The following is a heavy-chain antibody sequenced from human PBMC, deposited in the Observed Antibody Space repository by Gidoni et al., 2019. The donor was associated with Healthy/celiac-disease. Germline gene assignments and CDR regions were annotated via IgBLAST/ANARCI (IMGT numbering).Heavy chain of an antibody. CDR1: GFTLGDYA. Sequence: EVQLVESGGGLVQPGRSLRLSCTASGFTLGDYAMSWFRQAPGKGLEWVGFIRSKAYGGTTEYAASVKGRFTISRDDSKSIAYLQMNSLKTEDTAVYYCTRDLYCSSTSCYGGPDYWGQGTLVTVSS. D-gene: IGHD2-2*01. CDR3: TRDLYCSSTSCYGGPDY. V-gene: IGHV3-49*03. CDR2: IRSKAYGGTT. J-gene: IGHJ4*02.